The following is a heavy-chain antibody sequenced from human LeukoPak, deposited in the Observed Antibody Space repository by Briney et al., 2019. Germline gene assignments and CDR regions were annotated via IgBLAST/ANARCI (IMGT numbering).Heavy chain of an antibody. J-gene: IGHJ5*02. D-gene: IGHD3-3*01. Sequence: GGSLRLSCAASGFTFSSYSMNWVRQAPGKGLEWVSSISSSSSYIYYADSVKGRFTISRDNAKNSLYLQMNSLRAEDTAVYYCARASTITIFGVVMDWFDPWGQGTLVTVSS. CDR1: GFTFSSYS. CDR2: ISSSSSYI. CDR3: ARASTITIFGVVMDWFDP. V-gene: IGHV3-21*01.